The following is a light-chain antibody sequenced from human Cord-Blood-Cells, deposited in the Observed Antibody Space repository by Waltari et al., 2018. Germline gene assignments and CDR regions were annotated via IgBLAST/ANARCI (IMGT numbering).Light chain of an antibody. J-gene: IGLJ2*01. CDR1: SAIPWAGFH. V-gene: IGLV1-40*01. Sequence: VLTHPPPVWAPSFQMVTISYPALSAIPWAGFHPTCYEQHPGTAPKLLIYGNSNRPSGVPDRFSGSKSGTSASLAITGLQAEDEADYYCQSYDSSLSGVVFGGGTKLTVL. CDR2: GNS. CDR3: QSYDSSLSGVV.